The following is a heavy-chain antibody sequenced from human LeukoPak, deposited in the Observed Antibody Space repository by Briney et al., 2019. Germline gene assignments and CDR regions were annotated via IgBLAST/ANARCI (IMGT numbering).Heavy chain of an antibody. CDR3: ARGSMIVVVTYYYYYMDV. J-gene: IGHJ6*03. CDR2: INHSGST. CDR1: GGSFSGYY. Sequence: PSETLSLTCAVYGGSFSGYYWSWIRQPPGKGLEWIGEINHSGSTNYNPSLKSRVTISVDTSKNQFSLKLSSVTAADTAVYYCARGSMIVVVTYYYYYMDVWGKGTTVTVSS. D-gene: IGHD3-22*01. V-gene: IGHV4-34*01.